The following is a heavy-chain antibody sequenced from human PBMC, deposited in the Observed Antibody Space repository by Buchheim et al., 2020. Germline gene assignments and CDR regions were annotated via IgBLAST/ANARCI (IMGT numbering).Heavy chain of an antibody. CDR1: GGAFNNFA. D-gene: IGHD1-14*01. Sequence: QVQLVQSGAEMRKPGSSVKVSCRASGGAFNNFAFSWVRQAPGQGLEWMGGIIPIFGSAEYALKFQGRLTITADESTTTVSMELSSLTSEDTAVYYCARDLRAMNHYYYMDVWGRGT. CDR3: ARDLRAMNHYYYMDV. V-gene: IGHV1-69*01. J-gene: IGHJ6*03. CDR2: IIPIFGSA.